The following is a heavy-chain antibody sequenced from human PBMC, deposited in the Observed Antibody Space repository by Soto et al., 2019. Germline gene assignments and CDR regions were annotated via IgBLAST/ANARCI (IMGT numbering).Heavy chain of an antibody. CDR2: IYSGGST. D-gene: IGHD3-22*01. V-gene: IGHV3-66*01. Sequence: GGSLRLSCAASGFTVSSNYMSWVRQAPGKGLEWVSVIYSGGSTYYADSVEGRFTISRDNSKSTVYLQMNSLRAEDTAIYYCAKDTYYYDSSGYYVFDYWGQGALVTVSS. CDR1: GFTVSSNY. CDR3: AKDTYYYDSSGYYVFDY. J-gene: IGHJ4*02.